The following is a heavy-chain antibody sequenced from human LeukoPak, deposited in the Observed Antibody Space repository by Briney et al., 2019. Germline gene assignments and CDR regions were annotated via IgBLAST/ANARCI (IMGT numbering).Heavy chain of an antibody. D-gene: IGHD3-9*01. Sequence: GGSLRLSCAASGFTFSSYAMSWVRQAPGKWLEWVSSISGSGGSTYYADSVKGRFTISRDNSKNTLYLQMNRLRAEDTAVYDCAKGGVRYFDWLSDYWGQGTLVTVSS. CDR2: ISGSGGST. V-gene: IGHV3-23*01. CDR3: AKGGVRYFDWLSDY. J-gene: IGHJ4*02. CDR1: GFTFSSYA.